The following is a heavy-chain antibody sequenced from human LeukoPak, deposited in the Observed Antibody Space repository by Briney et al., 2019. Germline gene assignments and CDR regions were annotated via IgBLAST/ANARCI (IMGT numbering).Heavy chain of an antibody. J-gene: IGHJ4*02. CDR1: GYTFTGYY. CDR2: INPNSGGT. V-gene: IGHV1-2*02. CDR3: ARVPNYYDSSGYSYFDY. D-gene: IGHD3-22*01. Sequence: ASVKVSCKASGYTFTGYYMHWVRQAPGQGLEWMGWINPNSGGTNYAQKFQGRVTTTRDTSISTAYMELSRLRSDDTAVYYCARVPNYYDSSGYSYFDYWGQGTLVTVSS.